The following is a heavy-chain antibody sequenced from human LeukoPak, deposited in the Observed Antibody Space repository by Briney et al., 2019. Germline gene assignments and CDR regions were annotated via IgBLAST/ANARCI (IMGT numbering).Heavy chain of an antibody. CDR2: INHSGST. D-gene: IGHD6-13*01. V-gene: IGHV4-39*07. Sequence: PSETLSLTCTVSGGSISSGSSYWGWIRQPPGKGLEWIGEINHSGSTNYNPSLKSRVTISVDTSKNQFSLKLSSVTAADTAVYYCARGTQGYSSSWYLGLRLSSYNWFDPWGQGTLVTVSS. J-gene: IGHJ5*02. CDR1: GGSISSGSSY. CDR3: ARGTQGYSSSWYLGLRLSSYNWFDP.